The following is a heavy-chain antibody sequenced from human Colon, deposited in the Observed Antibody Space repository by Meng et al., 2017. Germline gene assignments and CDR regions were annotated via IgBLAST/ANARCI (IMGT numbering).Heavy chain of an antibody. Sequence: SLKISCAASGFTFSSYEMNWVRQAPGEGLEWVSYIWSGGTTTHYADSVKGRFTVSRDNAENSLYLEMNSLRAEDTAVYYCARRLPYYGMDVWGQGTTVTVSS. J-gene: IGHJ6*02. CDR2: IWSGGTTT. CDR1: GFTFSSYE. CDR3: ARRLPYYGMDV. V-gene: IGHV3-48*03.